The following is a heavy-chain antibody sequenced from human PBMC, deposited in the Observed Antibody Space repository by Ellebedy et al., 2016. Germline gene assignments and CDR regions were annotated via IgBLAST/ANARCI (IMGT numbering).Heavy chain of an antibody. CDR3: ARNATGWYFDY. J-gene: IGHJ4*01. Sequence: SETLSLTCTVSGDSMTGIHYYWGWIRQPPGKGLEWIGSVYYSGSTVYNPSLKSQITMSVDTSKNQFSVHLRSVTAADTAVYYCARNATGWYFDYWGQGALVTVSS. V-gene: IGHV4-39*01. D-gene: IGHD6-19*01. CDR2: VYYSGST. CDR1: GDSMTGIHYY.